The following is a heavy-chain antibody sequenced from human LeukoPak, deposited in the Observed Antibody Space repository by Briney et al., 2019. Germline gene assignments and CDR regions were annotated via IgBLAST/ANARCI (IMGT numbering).Heavy chain of an antibody. V-gene: IGHV3-7*01. CDR2: IKFDGSDK. CDR3: ARDGGSGAHRAFDI. D-gene: IGHD1-26*01. CDR1: GFTFSSYG. Sequence: HPGGSLRLSCAASGFTFSSYGMHWVRQAPGKGLEWVANIKFDGSDKFYVDSVKGRFTISRDNSKNTLYLQMNSLRAEDTAVYYCARDGGSGAHRAFDIWGQGTMVTVSS. J-gene: IGHJ3*02.